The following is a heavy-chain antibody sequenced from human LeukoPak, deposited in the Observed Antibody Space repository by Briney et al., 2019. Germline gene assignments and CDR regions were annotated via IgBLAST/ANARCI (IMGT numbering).Heavy chain of an antibody. Sequence: SETLSLTCTVSGGSISSSNYYWGWIRQPPGKGLEWIGSFYYSGSTYYHPSLKSRVTISVDTSKNQFSLKVSPVTAADTAVYYCARDGGSGWYNCWGQGTLVTVSS. V-gene: IGHV4-39*07. CDR3: ARDGGSGWYNC. CDR2: FYYSGST. D-gene: IGHD6-19*01. J-gene: IGHJ4*02. CDR1: GGSISSSNYY.